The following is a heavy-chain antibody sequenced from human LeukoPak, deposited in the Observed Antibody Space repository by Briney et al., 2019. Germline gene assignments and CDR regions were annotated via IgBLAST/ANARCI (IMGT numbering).Heavy chain of an antibody. V-gene: IGHV3-48*01. CDR3: ATEGHSSYGRIGAFDI. Sequence: PGGSLRLSCAASAFTFSSYSMNWVRQAPGKGLEWVSYISSSSSTIYYADSVKGRFTISRDNAKNSLYLQMNSLRAEDTAVYYCATEGHSSYGRIGAFDIWGQGTMVTVSS. J-gene: IGHJ3*02. CDR1: AFTFSSYS. CDR2: ISSSSSTI. D-gene: IGHD6-6*01.